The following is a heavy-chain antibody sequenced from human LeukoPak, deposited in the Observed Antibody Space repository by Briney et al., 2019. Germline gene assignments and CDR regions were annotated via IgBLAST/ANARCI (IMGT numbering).Heavy chain of an antibody. CDR3: AKDRDLLTYYYDSSGFDY. J-gene: IGHJ4*02. Sequence: PGGSLRLSCAASGFTFSSYAMSWVRQAPGKGLEWVSAISGSGGSTYYADSVKGRFTISRDNSKNTLYLQMNSLRAEDTAVYYCAKDRDLLTYYYDSSGFDYWGQGTLVTVSS. V-gene: IGHV3-23*01. D-gene: IGHD3-22*01. CDR1: GFTFSSYA. CDR2: ISGSGGST.